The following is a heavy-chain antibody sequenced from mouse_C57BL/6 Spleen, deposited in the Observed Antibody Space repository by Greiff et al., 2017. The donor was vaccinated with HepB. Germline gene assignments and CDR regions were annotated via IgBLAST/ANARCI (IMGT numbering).Heavy chain of an antibody. CDR2: ISYDGSN. J-gene: IGHJ3*01. V-gene: IGHV3-6*01. CDR3: ARGSHDDYDAAY. Sequence: EVQLQQSGPGLVKPSQSLSLTCSVTGYSITSGYYWNWIRQFPGTTLEWMGYISYDGSNNYNPSLKNRISITRDTSTNQFFLTLNSVTTEDTATYYWARGSHDDYDAAYWGQGTRVTGAA. D-gene: IGHD2-4*01. CDR1: GYSITSGYY.